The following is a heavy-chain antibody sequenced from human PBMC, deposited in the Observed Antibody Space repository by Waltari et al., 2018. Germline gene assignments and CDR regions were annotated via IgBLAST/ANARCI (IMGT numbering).Heavy chain of an antibody. Sequence: QVQLVQSGAEVKKPGASVKVSCKASGYTFTSYDINWVRQATGQGLEWMGWMNPNSGNTGDAQKFQGRVTITRNTSISTAYMELSSLRSEDTAVYYCARGGPIVGINRGGDDWFDPWGQGTLVTVSS. V-gene: IGHV1-8*03. CDR1: GYTFTSYD. CDR2: MNPNSGNT. CDR3: ARGGPIVGINRGGDDWFDP. J-gene: IGHJ5*02. D-gene: IGHD1-26*01.